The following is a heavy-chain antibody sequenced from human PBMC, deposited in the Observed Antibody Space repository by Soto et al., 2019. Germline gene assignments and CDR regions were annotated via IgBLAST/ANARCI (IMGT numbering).Heavy chain of an antibody. CDR2: ISGSGDNT. CDR3: ATVAEQYFEAMDV. D-gene: IGHD3-9*01. V-gene: IGHV3-23*01. J-gene: IGHJ6*02. CDR1: GFTFSNYA. Sequence: EVQLLESGGGLVQPGGSLRLSCAASGFTFSNYAMSWVRQAPGKGLEWVSTISGSGDNTYYADSVKGRFTISRDNSKNTLYLQMNSLRAEDTAVYYCATVAEQYFEAMDVWGQGTTVTVSS.